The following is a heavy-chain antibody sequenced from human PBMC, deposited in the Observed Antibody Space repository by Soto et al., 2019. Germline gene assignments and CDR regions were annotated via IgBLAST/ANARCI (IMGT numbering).Heavy chain of an antibody. Sequence: EVQLVESGGGLVQPGGSLRLSCAASGFTFSVYWMHWVRQAPGKGLVWVSRIDSDGSTTSYADSVKGRFTISRDNAKSTLYLQMNSLRAEYTAVYYCARPGYSNYGPGVDVWGQGTTVTDSS. J-gene: IGHJ6*02. CDR1: GFTFSVYW. V-gene: IGHV3-74*01. D-gene: IGHD4-4*01. CDR3: ARPGYSNYGPGVDV. CDR2: IDSDGSTT.